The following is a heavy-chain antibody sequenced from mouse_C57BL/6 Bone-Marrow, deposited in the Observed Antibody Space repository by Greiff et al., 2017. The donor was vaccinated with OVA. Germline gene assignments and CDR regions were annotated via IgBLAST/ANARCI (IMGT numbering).Heavy chain of an antibody. CDR1: GFNITDDY. CDR2: IDPENGDT. V-gene: IGHV14-4*01. J-gene: IGHJ2*01. CDR3: TTVTTVVAFDY. Sequence: VQLQQSGAELVRPGASVKLSCTASGFNITDDYMHWVKQRPEQGLEWIGWIDPENGDTEYASKFQGKATITADTSSNTAYLQLSSLTSEDAAVYSCTTVTTVVAFDYWGKGTTLTVSS. D-gene: IGHD1-1*01.